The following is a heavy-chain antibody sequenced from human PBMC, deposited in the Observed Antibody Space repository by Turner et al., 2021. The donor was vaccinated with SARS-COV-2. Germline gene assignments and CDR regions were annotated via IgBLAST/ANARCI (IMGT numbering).Heavy chain of an antibody. D-gene: IGHD3-22*01. V-gene: IGHV3-15*01. Sequence: EVQLVESGGGLVKPGGSLRLSCEASGFTFSNAWMSWVRQAPGKGLEWVGRIKSKTDGGTTDYAAPVKGRFTISRDDSKNTLYLQMNSLKTEDTAVYYCTTGTYYYDSSAYPNDAFDIWGQGTMVTVSS. CDR2: IKSKTDGGTT. J-gene: IGHJ3*02. CDR1: GFTFSNAW. CDR3: TTGTYYYDSSAYPNDAFDI.